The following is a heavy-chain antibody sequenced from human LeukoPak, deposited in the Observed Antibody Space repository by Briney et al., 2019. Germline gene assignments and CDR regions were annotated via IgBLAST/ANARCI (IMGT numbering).Heavy chain of an antibody. CDR2: ISWNSGSI. CDR3: AKDIRDGYAKGVYGMDV. Sequence: PGRSLRLSCAASGFTFDDYAMHWVRQAPGKGLEWVSGISWNSGSIGYADSVKGRFTISRDNAKNSLYLRMNSLRAEDTALYYCAKDIRDGYAKGVYGMDVWGQGTTVTVSS. J-gene: IGHJ6*02. D-gene: IGHD5-24*01. V-gene: IGHV3-9*01. CDR1: GFTFDDYA.